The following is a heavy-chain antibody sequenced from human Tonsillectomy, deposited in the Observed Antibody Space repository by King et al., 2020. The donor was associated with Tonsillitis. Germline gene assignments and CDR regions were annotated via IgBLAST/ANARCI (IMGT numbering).Heavy chain of an antibody. D-gene: IGHD2-8*01. V-gene: IGHV3-23*04. J-gene: IGHJ2*01. Sequence: VQLVESGGGLVQPGGSLRLSCAASGFTFSSYAMSWVRQAPGKGLEWVSAISGSGGSTYYADSVKGRFTISRDNSENTLYLQMNSLRAEDTAVYYCATWPFVQHETYWYFDLWGRGTLVTVSS. CDR1: GFTFSSYA. CDR3: ATWPFVQHETYWYFDL. CDR2: ISGSGGST.